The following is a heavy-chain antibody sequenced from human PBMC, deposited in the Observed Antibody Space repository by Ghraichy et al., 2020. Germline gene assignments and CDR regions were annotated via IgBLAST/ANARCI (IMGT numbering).Heavy chain of an antibody. D-gene: IGHD3-22*01. V-gene: IGHV3-23*03. CDR3: VKSQSGSWFLFDD. Sequence: GGSLRLSCAASGFLFSSDVMTWVRQAAGKGLEWVASIHGGGSGTDYADSVKGRLTISRDNSNNTVYLQMNSLRVEDTATYYCVKSQSGSWFLFDDWGPGTLVTVSS. J-gene: IGHJ4*02. CDR2: IHGGGSGT. CDR1: GFLFSSDV.